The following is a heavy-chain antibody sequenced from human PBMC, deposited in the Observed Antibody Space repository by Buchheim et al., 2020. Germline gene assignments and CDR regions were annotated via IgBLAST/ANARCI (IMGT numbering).Heavy chain of an antibody. CDR1: GYTFTRYY. J-gene: IGHJ4*02. CDR3: ARERQSRGDYGF. D-gene: IGHD3-22*01. V-gene: IGHV1-46*01. CDR2: INPTVGSI. Sequence: QVQLVQSGAEVKKPGASVRFSCNASGYTFTRYYVHWVRQVPGQGLEWMGLINPTVGSISYAQKFQGRVSMTRDLSTSAVYMELSSLTFEDTAVYYCARERQSRGDYGFWGQGTL.